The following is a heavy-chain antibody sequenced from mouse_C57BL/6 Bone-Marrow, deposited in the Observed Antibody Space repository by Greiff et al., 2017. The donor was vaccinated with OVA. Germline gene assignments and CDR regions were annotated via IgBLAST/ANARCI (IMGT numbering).Heavy chain of an antibody. Sequence: VQLQQSGPGLVQPSQSLSITCTVSGFSLTSYGVHWVRQSPGKGLEWLGVIWRGGSTDYNAAFMSRLSITQDNSKSQVFFKMNSLQADDTAIYYCAYLLWLRRGFAYWGQGTLVTVSA. CDR2: IWRGGST. V-gene: IGHV2-5*01. CDR3: AYLLWLRRGFAY. CDR1: GFSLTSYG. D-gene: IGHD2-2*01. J-gene: IGHJ3*01.